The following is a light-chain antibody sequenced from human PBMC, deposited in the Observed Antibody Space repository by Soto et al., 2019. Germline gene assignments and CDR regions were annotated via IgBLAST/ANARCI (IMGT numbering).Light chain of an antibody. J-gene: IGKJ4*01. V-gene: IGKV3-20*01. CDR3: QQYASSPLLT. CDR1: QRVSSSY. Sequence: IVLTQSPGTRSVSPGERATLSCRASQRVSSSYLAWYQQKPGQAPRLLIFGTSTRATGIPDRFSGSGSGTDFTLSISRLETADFAVYYCQQYASSPLLTFCGGTKVDIK. CDR2: GTS.